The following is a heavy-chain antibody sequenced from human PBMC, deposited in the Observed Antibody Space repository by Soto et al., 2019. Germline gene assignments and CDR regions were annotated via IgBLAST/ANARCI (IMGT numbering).Heavy chain of an antibody. J-gene: IGHJ4*02. V-gene: IGHV4-39*01. CDR3: ASPQGAVAGAGAFDY. CDR1: GGSISSSSYY. Sequence: QLQLQESGPGLVKPSETLSLTCTVSGGSISSSSYYWGWIRQPPGKGLEWIGSIYYSGSTYYNPSLKSRVTISVDTSKNQFSLKLTSVTAADTAVYYCASPQGAVAGAGAFDYWGQGTLVTVSS. D-gene: IGHD6-19*01. CDR2: IYYSGST.